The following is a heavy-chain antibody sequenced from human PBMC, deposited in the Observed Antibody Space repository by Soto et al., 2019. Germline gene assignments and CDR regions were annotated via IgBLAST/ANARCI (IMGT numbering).Heavy chain of an antibody. D-gene: IGHD3-10*01. J-gene: IGHJ6*03. Sequence: SETLSLTCTVSGGSISSSSYYWGWIRQPPGKGLEWIGSIYYSGSTYYNPSLKSRVTISVDTSKNQFSLKLGSVTAADTAVYYCARHRPPAALYYYGMADYYYMDVWGKGTTVTVSS. CDR3: ARHRPPAALYYYGMADYYYMDV. CDR2: IYYSGST. V-gene: IGHV4-39*01. CDR1: GGSISSSSYY.